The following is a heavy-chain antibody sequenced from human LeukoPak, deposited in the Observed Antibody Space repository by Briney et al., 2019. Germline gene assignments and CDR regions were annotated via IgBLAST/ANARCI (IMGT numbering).Heavy chain of an antibody. CDR2: INPSGGST. CDR3: ARDLGTGWRQLLPGFDY. CDR1: GYTFTSYY. Sequence: ASVKVSCKASGYTFTSYYMHWVRQAPGQGLEWMGIINPSGGSTSYAQKFQGRVTMTRDTSTSTVYMELSSLRSEDTAVYYCARDLGTGWRQLLPGFDYWSQGTLVTVSS. V-gene: IGHV1-46*01. D-gene: IGHD5-24*01. J-gene: IGHJ4*02.